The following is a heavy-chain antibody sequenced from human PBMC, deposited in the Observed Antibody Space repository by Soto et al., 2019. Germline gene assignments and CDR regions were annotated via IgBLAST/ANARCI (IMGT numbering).Heavy chain of an antibody. CDR1: GFTFSNAW. Sequence: GGSLRLSCAASGFTFSNAWMSWVRQAPGKGLEWVGRIKSKTDGGTTDYAAPVKGRFTISRDDSKNTLYLQMNSLKTEDTAVYYCTTEMRLGPYFDYWGQGTLVTVSS. CDR2: IKSKTDGGTT. V-gene: IGHV3-15*01. D-gene: IGHD3-9*01. CDR3: TTEMRLGPYFDY. J-gene: IGHJ4*02.